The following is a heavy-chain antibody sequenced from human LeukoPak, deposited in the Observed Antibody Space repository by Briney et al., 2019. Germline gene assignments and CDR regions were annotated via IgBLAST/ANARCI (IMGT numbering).Heavy chain of an antibody. CDR1: GGSISSGGYY. V-gene: IGHV4-31*03. CDR2: IYYSGST. Sequence: SETLSLTCTVSGGSISSGGYYWSWIRQHPGKGLEWIGYIYYSGSTYYNPSLKSRVTISVDTSKNQFSLKLSSVTAADTAVYYCARSDSSGYLIYFDYWGQGTLVTVSS. CDR3: ARSDSSGYLIYFDY. D-gene: IGHD3-22*01. J-gene: IGHJ4*02.